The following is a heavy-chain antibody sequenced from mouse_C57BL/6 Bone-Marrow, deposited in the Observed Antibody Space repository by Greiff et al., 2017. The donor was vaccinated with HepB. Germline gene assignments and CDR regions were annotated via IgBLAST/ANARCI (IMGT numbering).Heavy chain of an antibody. J-gene: IGHJ1*03. CDR1: GFTFSNYW. CDR3: TDYYGSSYDWYFDV. CDR2: IRLKSDNYAT. D-gene: IGHD1-1*01. V-gene: IGHV6-3*01. Sequence: DVHLVESGGGLVQPGGSMKLSCVASGFTFSNYWMNWVRQSPEKGLEWVAQIRLKSDNYATHYAESVKGRFTISRDDSKSSVYLQMNNLRAEDTGIYYCTDYYGSSYDWYFDVWGTGTTVTVSS.